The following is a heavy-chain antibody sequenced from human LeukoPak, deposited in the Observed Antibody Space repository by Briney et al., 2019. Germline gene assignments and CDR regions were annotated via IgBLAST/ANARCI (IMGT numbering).Heavy chain of an antibody. CDR3: ARGYVLDY. V-gene: IGHV4-34*01. J-gene: IGHJ4*02. D-gene: IGHD3-16*01. CDR1: GGSFSGYY. Sequence: SETLSLTCAVYGGSFSGYYWSWIRQPPGKGLEWIGEMNNSGSTNYNPSLKSQVTISVDTSKTQFSLKLSYVTAAETAVYYGARGYVLDYWGQGTLVTVSS. CDR2: MNNSGST.